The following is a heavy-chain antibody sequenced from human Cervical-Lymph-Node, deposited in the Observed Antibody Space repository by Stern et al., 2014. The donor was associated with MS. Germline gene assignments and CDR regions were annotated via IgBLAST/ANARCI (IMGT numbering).Heavy chain of an antibody. CDR2: INPYTAGT. Sequence: QLVQSGAEVKKPGASVKVSCKASGYTFSDYYIHWVRQAPGQGLEWMGWINPYTAGTNYAQKFKGRATMTRDTSISTAHMDLTSLRSDDSAVYYCAKDTGSYTAYDFDHWGQGTLITVSS. CDR3: AKDTGSYTAYDFDH. V-gene: IGHV1-2*02. D-gene: IGHD5-12*01. CDR1: GYTFSDYY. J-gene: IGHJ4*02.